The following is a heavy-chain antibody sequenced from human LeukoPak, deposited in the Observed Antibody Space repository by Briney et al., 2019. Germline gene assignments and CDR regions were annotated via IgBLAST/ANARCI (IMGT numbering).Heavy chain of an antibody. CDR2: IRYDGSNK. J-gene: IGHJ1*01. CDR3: AKDSAIRGVVVPAAILIPKYFQH. Sequence: PGGSLRFSCAASGFTFSSYGMHWVRQAPGKGLEWVAFIRYDGSNKYYADSVKGRFTISRDNSKNTLYLQMNSLRAEDTAVYYCAKDSAIRGVVVPAAILIPKYFQHWGQGTLVTVSS. D-gene: IGHD2-2*02. CDR1: GFTFSSYG. V-gene: IGHV3-30*02.